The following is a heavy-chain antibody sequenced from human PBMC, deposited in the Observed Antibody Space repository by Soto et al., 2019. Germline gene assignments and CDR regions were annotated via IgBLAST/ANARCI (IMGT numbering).Heavy chain of an antibody. CDR1: GFTFSDHY. Sequence: EVQLVVSGGGLVQTGGSLRISCAASGFTFSDHYMDWVCQAPGKGLEWVGRIKNKANSYTTQYAAAVRGRFTISRDDSKHSLFLKIKSLTTHDTTVYYSTRVRLRAPASYFDYCGQGSQATVSS. CDR2: IKNKANSYTT. CDR3: TRVRLRAPASYFDY. J-gene: IGHJ4*02. V-gene: IGHV3-72*01.